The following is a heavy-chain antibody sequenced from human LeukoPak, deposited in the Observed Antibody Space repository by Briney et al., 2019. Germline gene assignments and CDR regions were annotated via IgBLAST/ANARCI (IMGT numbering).Heavy chain of an antibody. Sequence: SETLSLTCTVSGGSISSYYWSWIRQPPGKGLEWIGYIYYSGSTNYNPSLKKRVTISVDTSKNQFSLKLSSVTAADTAVYYWASGCVANRIDYWGQGTLVTVSS. V-gene: IGHV4-59*01. CDR3: ASGCVANRIDY. CDR2: IYYSGST. CDR1: GGSISSYY. J-gene: IGHJ4*02. D-gene: IGHD2-8*02.